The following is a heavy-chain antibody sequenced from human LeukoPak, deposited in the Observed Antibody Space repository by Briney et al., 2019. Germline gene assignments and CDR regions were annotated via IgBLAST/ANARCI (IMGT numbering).Heavy chain of an antibody. D-gene: IGHD3-22*01. J-gene: IGHJ6*03. Sequence: PSETLSLTCGVSGYSISSSYYWGWIRQPPGKGLEWIGSIYYSGSTYYNPSLKSRVTISVDTSKNQFSLKLSSVTAADTAVYYCARHVVPVAGKALRDYYDSSGYSLLSYYMDVWGKGSTVTVSS. CDR2: IYYSGST. CDR3: ARHVVPVAGKALRDYYDSSGYSLLSYYMDV. CDR1: GYSISSSYY. V-gene: IGHV4-38-2*01.